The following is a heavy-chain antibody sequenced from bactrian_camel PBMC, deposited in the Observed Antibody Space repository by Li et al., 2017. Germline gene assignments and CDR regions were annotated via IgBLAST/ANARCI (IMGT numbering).Heavy chain of an antibody. Sequence: HVQLVESGGDSVQAGGSLTLSCAASGYTANIGCMGWWRQGPGEERGWVASIIRGNHKQYYQDSVQGRFTISQDVPKNTIYLRMNSVRPDDTAMYFCTADGGACTWYAFSAFPVYEYNYWGQGTQVTVS. CDR3: TADGGACTWYAFSAFPVYEYNY. J-gene: IGHJ4*01. CDR2: IIRGNHKQ. CDR1: GYTANIGC. V-gene: IGHV3S53*01. D-gene: IGHD6*01.